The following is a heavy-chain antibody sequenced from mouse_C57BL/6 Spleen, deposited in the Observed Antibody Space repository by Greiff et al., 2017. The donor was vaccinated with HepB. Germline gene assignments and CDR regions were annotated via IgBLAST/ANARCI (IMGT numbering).Heavy chain of an antibody. J-gene: IGHJ2*01. CDR1: GYAFTNYL. D-gene: IGHD2-1*01. V-gene: IGHV1-54*01. Sequence: VQLKESGAELVRPGTSVKVSCKASGYAFTNYLIEWVKQRPGQGLEWIGVINPGSGGTNYNEKFKGKATLTADKSSSTAYMQLSSLTSEDSAVYFCARRSYYGNYFDYWGQGTTLTVSS. CDR3: ARRSYYGNYFDY. CDR2: INPGSGGT.